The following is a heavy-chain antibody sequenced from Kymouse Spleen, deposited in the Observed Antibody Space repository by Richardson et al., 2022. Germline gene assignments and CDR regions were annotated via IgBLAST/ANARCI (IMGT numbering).Heavy chain of an antibody. CDR1: GGSISSSSYY. Sequence: QLQLQESGPGLVKPSETLSLTCTVSGGSISSSSYYWGWIRQPPGKGLEWIGSIYYSGSTYYNPSLKSRVTISVDTSKNQFSLKLSSVTAADTAVYYCGLLWFGELWDYYGMDVWGQGTTVTVSS. V-gene: IGHV4-39*01. D-gene: IGHD3-10*01. J-gene: IGHJ6*02. CDR2: IYYSGST. CDR3: GLLWFGELWDYYGMDV.